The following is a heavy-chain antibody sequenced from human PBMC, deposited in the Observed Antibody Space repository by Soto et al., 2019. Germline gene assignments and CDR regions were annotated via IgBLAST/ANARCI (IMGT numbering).Heavy chain of an antibody. V-gene: IGHV3-15*07. Sequence: GGSLRLSCAASGFTFSNAWMNWVRQAPGKGLEWVGRIKSKTDGGTTDYAAPVKGRFTISRDDSKNTLYLQMNSLKTEDTAVYYCTTDWASGYDPLDYWGQGTLVTVSS. CDR2: IKSKTDGGTT. D-gene: IGHD5-12*01. CDR3: TTDWASGYDPLDY. J-gene: IGHJ4*02. CDR1: GFTFSNAW.